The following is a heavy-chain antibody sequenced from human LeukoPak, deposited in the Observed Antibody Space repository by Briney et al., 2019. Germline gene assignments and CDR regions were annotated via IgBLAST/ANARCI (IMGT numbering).Heavy chain of an antibody. J-gene: IGHJ3*02. V-gene: IGHV1-46*01. CDR3: ARAGVYGYDFDAFDI. CDR1: GYTFTSYY. D-gene: IGHD5-12*01. CDR2: INPSGGST. Sequence: ASVKVSCKASGYTFTSYYMHWVRQAPGQGLEWMGLINPSGGSTSYAQKFQGRVTMTRDTSTSTVYMELSSLRSEDTAVYYCARAGVYGYDFDAFDIWGQGTMVTVSS.